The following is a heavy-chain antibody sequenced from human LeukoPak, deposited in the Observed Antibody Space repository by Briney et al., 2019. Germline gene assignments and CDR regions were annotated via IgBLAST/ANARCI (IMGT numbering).Heavy chain of an antibody. D-gene: IGHD3-22*01. CDR1: GFTFDDDA. Sequence: GGSLTLSCAPTGFTFDDDAMQGVRQSPGKGLLWVSLISGDGGWTYYADSLKGRFTISRDNSKNSLYLQMNSLTTEDTALYYCAKDGGGGYSSTYFFDNWGQGTLVTVSS. J-gene: IGHJ4*02. CDR2: ISGDGGWT. V-gene: IGHV3-43*02. CDR3: AKDGGGGYSSTYFFDN.